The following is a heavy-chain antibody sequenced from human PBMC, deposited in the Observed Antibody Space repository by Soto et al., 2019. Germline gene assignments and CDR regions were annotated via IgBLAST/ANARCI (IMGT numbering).Heavy chain of an antibody. CDR1: GGSFSGYY. CDR2: INHSGST. CDR3: ARGVVVVPAAMRQYSSSPYYMDV. V-gene: IGHV4-34*01. Sequence: SETLSLTCAVYGGSFSGYYWSWIRQPPGKGLEWIGEINHSGSTNYNPSLKSRVTISVDTSKNQFSLKLSSVTAADTAVYYCARGVVVVPAAMRQYSSSPYYMDVWGKGTTVTVS. D-gene: IGHD2-2*01. J-gene: IGHJ6*03.